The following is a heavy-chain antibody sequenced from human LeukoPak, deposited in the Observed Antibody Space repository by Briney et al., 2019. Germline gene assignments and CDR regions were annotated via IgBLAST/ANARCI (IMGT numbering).Heavy chain of an antibody. J-gene: IGHJ4*02. CDR3: ARDEDSSGYYPLD. CDR1: GFTFDDYA. D-gene: IGHD3-22*01. CDR2: ISWNSGSI. V-gene: IGHV3-9*01. Sequence: GGSLRLSCAASGFTFDDYAMHWVRQAPGKGLEWVSGISWNSGSIGYVDSVKGRFTISRDNAKNTLYLQMNSLRAEDTAVYYCARDEDSSGYYPLDWGQGTLVTVSS.